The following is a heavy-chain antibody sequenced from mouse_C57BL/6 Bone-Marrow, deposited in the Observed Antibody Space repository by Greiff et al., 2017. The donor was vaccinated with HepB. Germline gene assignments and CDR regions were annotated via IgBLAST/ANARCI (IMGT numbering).Heavy chain of an antibody. J-gene: IGHJ4*01. V-gene: IGHV1-15*01. CDR2: IDPETGGT. CDR3: TRVYYYAMDY. CDR1: GYTFTDYE. Sequence: QVQLQQSGAEMVRPGASVTLSCKASGYTFTDYEMHWVKQTPVHGLEWIGAIDPETGGTAYNQKFKGKAILTADKSSSTAYMELRSLTSEDSAVYYCTRVYYYAMDYWGQGTSVTVSS.